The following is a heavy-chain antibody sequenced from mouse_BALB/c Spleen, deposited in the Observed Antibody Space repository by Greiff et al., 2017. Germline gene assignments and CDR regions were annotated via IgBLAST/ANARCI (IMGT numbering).Heavy chain of an antibody. CDR1: GFTFSDYY. D-gene: IGHD2-4*01. V-gene: IGHV5-4*02. CDR2: ISDGGSYT. J-gene: IGHJ4*01. CDR3: ARDHDYGAMDY. Sequence: EVKLMESGGGLVKPGGSLKLSCAASGFTFSDYYMYWVRQTPEKRLEWVATISDGGSYTYYPDSVKGRFTISRDNAKNNLYLQMSSLKSEDTAMYYCARDHDYGAMDYWGQGTSVTVSS.